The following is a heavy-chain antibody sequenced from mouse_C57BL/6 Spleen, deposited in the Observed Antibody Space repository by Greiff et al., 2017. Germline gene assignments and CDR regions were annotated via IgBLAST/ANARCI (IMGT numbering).Heavy chain of an antibody. CDR2: ISSGGSYT. D-gene: IGHD1-1*01. Sequence: EVKLQESGGDLVKPGGSLKLSCAASGFTFSSYGMSWVRQTPDKRLEWVATISSGGSYTYYPASVKGRFTISRDNAKNTLYLQMSSLKSEDTAMYYCARRDYYGSSCDYWGQGTTLTVSS. J-gene: IGHJ2*01. V-gene: IGHV5-6*02. CDR3: ARRDYYGSSCDY. CDR1: GFTFSSYG.